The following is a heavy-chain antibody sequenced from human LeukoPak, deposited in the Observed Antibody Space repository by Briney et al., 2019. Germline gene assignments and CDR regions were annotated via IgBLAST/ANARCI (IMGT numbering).Heavy chain of an antibody. CDR1: GYSFTTYW. V-gene: IGHV5-51*01. CDR2: IYPGDSDT. Sequence: GESLKISCKGSGYSFTTYWIGWVRQMPGKGLEWMGNIYPGDSDTRKSPSFQGQVTISADKSISTAYLQWGSLNASDTAMYYCARLACSGGSCSHRYYFDYWGQGTLVTXSS. CDR3: ARLACSGGSCSHRYYFDY. J-gene: IGHJ4*02. D-gene: IGHD2-15*01.